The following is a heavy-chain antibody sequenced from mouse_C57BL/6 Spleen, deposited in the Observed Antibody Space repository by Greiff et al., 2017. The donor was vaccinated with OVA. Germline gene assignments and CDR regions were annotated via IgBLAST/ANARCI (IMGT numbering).Heavy chain of an antibody. V-gene: IGHV5-6*01. D-gene: IGHD1-1*02. CDR3: ARHTPGNYFDY. CDR2: ISSGGSYT. CDR1: GFTFSSYG. Sequence: DVQLVESGGDLVKPGGSLKLSCAASGFTFSSYGMSWVRQTPDKRLEWVATISSGGSYTYYPDSVKGRFTISRDNAKNTLYLQMSSLKSEDTAMYYCARHTPGNYFDYWGQGTTLTVSS. J-gene: IGHJ2*01.